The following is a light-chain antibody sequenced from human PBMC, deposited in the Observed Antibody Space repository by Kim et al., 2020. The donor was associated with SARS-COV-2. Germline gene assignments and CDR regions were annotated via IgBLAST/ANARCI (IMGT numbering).Light chain of an antibody. Sequence: GQSTTLSRTGTSSPVCSYNSVSWYQQDPDKAPPLIFYEVNTRPSGVPDRFSGAESGNTASLTVSGLQAEDEADYYCTSHAGSFKVVFGGGTKVTVL. CDR1: SSPVCSYNS. V-gene: IGLV2-8*01. J-gene: IGLJ3*02. CDR3: TSHAGSFKVV. CDR2: EVN.